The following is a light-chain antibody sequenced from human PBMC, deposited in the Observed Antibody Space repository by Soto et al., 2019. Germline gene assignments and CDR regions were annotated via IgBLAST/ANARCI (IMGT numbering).Light chain of an antibody. CDR2: AVS. CDR3: SSYAGNYIYV. Sequence: QSALTQPRSVSGSPGQSVTISCTGTSSDIGTYNHVAWYQQHPGKAPKLMIFAVSKRPSGVPDRFSGSKSGNTASLTISGLQAEDEADYSCSSYAGNYIYVFATGTKVTVL. V-gene: IGLV2-11*01. CDR1: SSDIGTYNH. J-gene: IGLJ1*01.